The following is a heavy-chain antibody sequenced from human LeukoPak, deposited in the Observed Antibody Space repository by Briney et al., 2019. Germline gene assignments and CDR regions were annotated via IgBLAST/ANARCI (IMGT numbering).Heavy chain of an antibody. CDR2: ISSSSSYI. Sequence: PGGSLRLSCAASGFTFSSYSMNWVRQAPGKGLEWVSSISSSSSYIYYADSVKGRFTISRDNAKNSLYLQMNSLRAEDTAVYYCARDKGYCSSTSCYAPFDYWGQGTQVTVSS. V-gene: IGHV3-21*01. J-gene: IGHJ4*02. CDR1: GFTFSSYS. D-gene: IGHD2-2*01. CDR3: ARDKGYCSSTSCYAPFDY.